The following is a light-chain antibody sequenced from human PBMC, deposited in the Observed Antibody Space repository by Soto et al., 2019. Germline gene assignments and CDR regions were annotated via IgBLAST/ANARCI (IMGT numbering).Light chain of an antibody. Sequence: QSALTQPPSASGSPGQSVSISCTGTSSDVGAYNYVSWYQQHPGKAPKLMIYDVSKRPSGVPDRFSGSKSGNTASLTVSGLQAEDEADYYCSSYAGSVYVFGTGTKVHRP. V-gene: IGLV2-8*01. CDR1: SSDVGAYNY. CDR2: DVS. J-gene: IGLJ1*01. CDR3: SSYAGSVYV.